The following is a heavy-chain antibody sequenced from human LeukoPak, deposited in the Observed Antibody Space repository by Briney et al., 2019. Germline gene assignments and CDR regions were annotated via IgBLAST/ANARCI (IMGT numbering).Heavy chain of an antibody. CDR2: IYYSGST. Sequence: SETLSLTCTVSGGSISSSSYYWGWLRQPPGKGLEWIGSIYYSGSTYYNPSLKSRVTISVDTSKNQFSLKLSSVTAADTAVYYCAGLLELVEFDYWGQGTLVTVSS. CDR1: GGSISSSSYY. J-gene: IGHJ4*02. CDR3: AGLLELVEFDY. V-gene: IGHV4-39*07. D-gene: IGHD2-21*02.